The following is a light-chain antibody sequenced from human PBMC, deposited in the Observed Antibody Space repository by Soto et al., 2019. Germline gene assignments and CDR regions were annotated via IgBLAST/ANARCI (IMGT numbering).Light chain of an antibody. CDR2: GAS. Sequence: EVVLTQSPATLSLSPGERATLSCRASENVRTFVDWYQQKPGQAPRLLMFGASNRATGIPARFSGSGSGTDFTLTISNREPEDFAVYYCQQQSHWPPWTFGQGTRVEIQ. CDR3: QQQSHWPPWT. CDR1: ENVRTF. J-gene: IGKJ1*01. V-gene: IGKV3-11*01.